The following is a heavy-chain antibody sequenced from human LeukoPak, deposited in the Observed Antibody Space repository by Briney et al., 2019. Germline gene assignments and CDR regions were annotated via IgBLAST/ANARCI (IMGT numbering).Heavy chain of an antibody. D-gene: IGHD3-22*01. J-gene: IGHJ4*02. V-gene: IGHV3-23*01. Sequence: GGSLRLSCAASGFTFSSYAMSWVCQAPGKGLEWVSAISGSGGSTYYADSVKGRFTISRDNSKNTLYLQMNSLRAEDTAVYYCAKGSYYDSSGSFYFDYWGQGTLVTVSS. CDR2: ISGSGGST. CDR3: AKGSYYDSSGSFYFDY. CDR1: GFTFSSYA.